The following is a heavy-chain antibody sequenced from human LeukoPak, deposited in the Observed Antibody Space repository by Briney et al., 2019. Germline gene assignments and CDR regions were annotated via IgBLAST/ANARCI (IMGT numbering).Heavy chain of an antibody. D-gene: IGHD1-26*01. J-gene: IGHJ4*02. CDR1: GGSISSGSYF. V-gene: IGHV4-61*02. CDR3: ARLADSGSYHFDY. CDR2: IYTSGST. Sequence: SQTLSLTCTVSGGSISSGSYFWSWIRQPAGKGLEWIGRIYTSGSTNYNPSLKSRVTISVDTSKNQFSLKLSSVTAADTAVYYCARLADSGSYHFDYWGQGTLVTVSS.